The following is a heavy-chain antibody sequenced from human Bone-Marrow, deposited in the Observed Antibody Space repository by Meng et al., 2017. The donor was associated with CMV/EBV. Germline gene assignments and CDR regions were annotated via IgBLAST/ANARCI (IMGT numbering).Heavy chain of an antibody. CDR2: INPRDSDT. CDR3: ARRVLPSGYDY. Sequence: GESLKISCKGSGYSFNNYWIGWVRQMPGKGLEWMGIINPRDSDTRYSPSFQGQVTISADKSINTAYLHWRSLKASDTAMYYCARRVLPSGYDYWGQGTLVTVSS. V-gene: IGHV5-51*01. CDR1: GYSFNNYW. D-gene: IGHD5-12*01. J-gene: IGHJ4*02.